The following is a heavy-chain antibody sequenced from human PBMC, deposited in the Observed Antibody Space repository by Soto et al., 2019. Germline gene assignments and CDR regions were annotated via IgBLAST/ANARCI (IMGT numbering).Heavy chain of an antibody. CDR3: ARQTAYSYSFPM. D-gene: IGHD6-6*01. J-gene: IGHJ3*02. CDR2: IYPGDSDT. CDR1: GYSFTSDW. Sequence: GESLKISCKGSGYSFTSDWIGWVRQMPGKGLEWMGIIYPGDSDTRYSPSFQGQATTSADKSISTAYLQWSSLKASETAMYYCARQTAYSYSFPMWGQGTMVTVSS. V-gene: IGHV5-51*01.